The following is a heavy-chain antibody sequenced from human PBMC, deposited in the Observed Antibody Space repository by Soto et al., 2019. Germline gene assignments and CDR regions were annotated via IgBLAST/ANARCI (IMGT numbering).Heavy chain of an antibody. V-gene: IGHV3-43*01. CDR2: ISWDGGST. D-gene: IGHD3-3*01. CDR3: AKEWNQDYDFWSGYYTHAEYWFDP. J-gene: IGHJ5*02. Sequence: PGGSLRLSCAASGFTFDDYTMHWVRQAPGKGLEWVSLISWDGGSTYYADSVKGRFTISRDNSKNSLYLQMNSLRTEDTALYYCAKEWNQDYDFWSGYYTHAEYWFDPWGQGTLVTVSS. CDR1: GFTFDDYT.